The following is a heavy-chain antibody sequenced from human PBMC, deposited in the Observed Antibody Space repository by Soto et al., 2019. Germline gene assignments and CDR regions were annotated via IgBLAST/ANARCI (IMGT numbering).Heavy chain of an antibody. CDR1: TSNW. D-gene: IGHD3-22*01. Sequence: TSNWIGWVRQIPGKGLEWMGIIYPGDSDTRYSPSFQGQVTISADKSISTAYLQWSSLKASDTAMYYCVRGYRFDYWGQGTLVTVSS. J-gene: IGHJ4*02. CDR2: IYPGDSDT. V-gene: IGHV5-51*01. CDR3: VRGYRFDY.